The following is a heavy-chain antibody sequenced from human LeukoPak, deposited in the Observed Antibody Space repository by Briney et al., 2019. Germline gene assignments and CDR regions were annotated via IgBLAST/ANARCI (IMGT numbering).Heavy chain of an antibody. CDR3: ARESSSLV. D-gene: IGHD6-6*01. V-gene: IGHV4-61*05. Sequence: SETLSPTCTVSGGSISSNNYYWGWIRQSPGKGLEWIGYIYYSGSTNYNPSLKSRVTISVDTSKNQFSLKLSSVTAADTAVYYCARESSSLVWGQGTLVTVSS. J-gene: IGHJ4*02. CDR1: GGSISSNNYY. CDR2: IYYSGST.